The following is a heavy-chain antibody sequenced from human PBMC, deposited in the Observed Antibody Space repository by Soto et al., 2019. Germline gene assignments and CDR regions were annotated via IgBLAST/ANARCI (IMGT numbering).Heavy chain of an antibody. CDR2: IIPIFGTA. V-gene: IGHV1-69*06. J-gene: IGHJ4*02. CDR1: GGTFSSYA. D-gene: IGHD6-13*01. CDR3: ARDPKGIEMANADFDY. Sequence: ASVKVSCKASGGTFSSYAISWVRQAPGQGLEWMGGIIPIFGTANYAQKFQGRVTITADKSTSTAYMELSSLRSEDTAVYYCARDPKGIEMANADFDYWGQGTLVTVSS.